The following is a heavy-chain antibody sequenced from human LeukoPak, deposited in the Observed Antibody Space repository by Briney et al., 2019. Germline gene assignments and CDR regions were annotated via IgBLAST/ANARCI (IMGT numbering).Heavy chain of an antibody. CDR1: GFTFSSYS. V-gene: IGHV3-21*01. D-gene: IGHD2-2*01. Sequence: GGSLRLSCAASGFTFSSYSMNWVRQAPGKGLEWVSSISSSSSYIYYADSVKGRFTISRDNAKNSLYLQMNRLRAEDTAVYYCASPKIVVVPAAIRSYYMDVWDKGTTVTVSS. J-gene: IGHJ6*03. CDR3: ASPKIVVVPAAIRSYYMDV. CDR2: ISSSSSYI.